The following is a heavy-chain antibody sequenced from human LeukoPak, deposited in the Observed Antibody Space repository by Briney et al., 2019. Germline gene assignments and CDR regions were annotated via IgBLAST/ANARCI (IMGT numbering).Heavy chain of an antibody. Sequence: NASQTLSLTCTVSGGSISSGDYYWSWIRQPPGKGLEWIAYMYYSGSTYYNPSLKSRVTISVDTSKNQFSLKLSSVTAADTAVYYCARGGFRAAANWFDPWGQGTLVTVSS. CDR1: GGSISSGDYY. CDR3: ARGGFRAAANWFDP. V-gene: IGHV4-30-4*01. J-gene: IGHJ5*02. D-gene: IGHD6-13*01. CDR2: MYYSGST.